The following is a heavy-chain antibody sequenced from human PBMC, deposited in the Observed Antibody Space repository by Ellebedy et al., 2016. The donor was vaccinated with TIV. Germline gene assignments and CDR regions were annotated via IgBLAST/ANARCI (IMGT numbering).Heavy chain of an antibody. CDR1: GDSVSSNSAT. CDR3: ARGYNNMNV. CDR2: TYYRSKWFN. D-gene: IGHD5-24*01. V-gene: IGHV6-1*01. J-gene: IGHJ6*02. Sequence: SQTLSLTCAISGDSVSSNSATWTWIRQSPWRGLEWLGRTYYRSKWFNDYAVSVKSRITINPETSKNQFSLQLNSVTPEDTAVYYCARGYNNMNVWGQGTTVTVSS.